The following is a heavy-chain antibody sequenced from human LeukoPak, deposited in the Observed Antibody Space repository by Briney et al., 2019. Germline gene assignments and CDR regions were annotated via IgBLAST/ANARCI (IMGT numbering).Heavy chain of an antibody. D-gene: IGHD2/OR15-2a*01. CDR1: GFNFSGSA. CDR2: IRSKANSYAT. J-gene: IGHJ4*02. CDR3: TRAEYGPYR. Sequence: VGSLRLSCAASGFNFSGSAMHWVRQASGKGLEWFGRIRSKANSYATIYAASVKGRFIISRDDSKDTAYLQMNRLKTEDTAVYYCTRAEYGPYRWGQRSLVSV. V-gene: IGHV3-73*01.